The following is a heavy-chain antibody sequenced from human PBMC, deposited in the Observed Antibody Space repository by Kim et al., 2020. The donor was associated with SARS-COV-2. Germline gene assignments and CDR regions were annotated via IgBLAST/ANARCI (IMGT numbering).Heavy chain of an antibody. CDR2: IKQDGSEK. CDR3: AREQDDYGDYGALGPYYYGMDV. J-gene: IGHJ6*02. CDR1: GFTFSSYW. D-gene: IGHD4-17*01. Sequence: GGSLRLSCAASGFTFSSYWMSWVRQAPGKGLEWVANIKQDGSEKYYVDSVKGRFTISRDNAKNSLYLQMNSLRAEDTAVYYCAREQDDYGDYGALGPYYYGMDVWGQGTTVTVSS. V-gene: IGHV3-7*01.